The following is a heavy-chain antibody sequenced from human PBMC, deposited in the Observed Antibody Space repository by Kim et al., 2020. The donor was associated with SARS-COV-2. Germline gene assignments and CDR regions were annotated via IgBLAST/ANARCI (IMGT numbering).Heavy chain of an antibody. CDR1: GFTFSSYW. D-gene: IGHD3-3*01. J-gene: IGHJ6*03. CDR2: IKQDGSEK. Sequence: GGSLRLSCAASGFTFSSYWMSWVRQAPGKGLEWVANIKQDGSEKYYVDSVKGRFTISRDNAKNSLYLQMNSLRAEDTAVYYCARIDFWSGYYLPYYYYYYMDVWGKGTTVTVSS. V-gene: IGHV3-7*01. CDR3: ARIDFWSGYYLPYYYYYYMDV.